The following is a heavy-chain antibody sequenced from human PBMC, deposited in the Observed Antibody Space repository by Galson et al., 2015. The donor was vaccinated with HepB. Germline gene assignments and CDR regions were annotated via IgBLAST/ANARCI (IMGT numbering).Heavy chain of an antibody. Sequence: SLRLSCAASGFTFSDYYMSWIRQAPGKGLEWVSYISSSSSYTNYADSVKGRFTISRDNAKNSLYLQMNSLRAEDTAVYYCARLRGVIITNLDYWGQGTLVTVSS. D-gene: IGHD3-10*01. J-gene: IGHJ4*02. CDR2: ISSSSSYT. CDR3: ARLRGVIITNLDY. V-gene: IGHV3-11*06. CDR1: GFTFSDYY.